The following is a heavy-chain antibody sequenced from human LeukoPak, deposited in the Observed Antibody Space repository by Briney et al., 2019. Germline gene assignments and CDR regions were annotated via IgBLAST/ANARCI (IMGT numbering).Heavy chain of an antibody. CDR2: IYYSGST. J-gene: IGHJ6*03. CDR3: ARDRYYMDV. V-gene: IGHV4-59*01. CDR1: GGSISSYY. Sequence: NPSETLSLTCTVSGGSISSYYWSWIRQPPGKGLEWIGYIYYSGSTNYNPSLKSRVTISVDTSKNQFSLKLSSVTAADTAVYHCARDRYYMDVWGKGTTVTVSS.